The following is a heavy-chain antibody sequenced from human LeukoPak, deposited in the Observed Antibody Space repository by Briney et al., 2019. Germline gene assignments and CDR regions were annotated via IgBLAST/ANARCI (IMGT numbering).Heavy chain of an antibody. D-gene: IGHD5-24*01. CDR2: IYHSGST. V-gene: IGHV4-38-2*01. J-gene: IGHJ4*02. CDR3: ARHEEEDGYNAKTIDY. CDR1: GYSISSGYY. Sequence: SETLSLTCAVSGYSISSGYYWGWIRQPPGKGLEWIGSIYHSGSTYYNPSLKSRITMSVDTSKNQFSLKVSYVTAADTAVYYCARHEEEDGYNAKTIDYWGQGTLVTVYS.